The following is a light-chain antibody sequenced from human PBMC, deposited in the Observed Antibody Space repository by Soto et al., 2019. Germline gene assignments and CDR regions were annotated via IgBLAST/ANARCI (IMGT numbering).Light chain of an antibody. CDR2: AAS. CDR3: QQGYSTSWT. Sequence: DIQMTQSPSSLSASVGDRVTITCRASQSISSYLNWYQQKPGKAPKLLIYAASSLQSGVPSRFSGSGSGTDFTLTISSLQPDDFATYYCQQGYSTSWTFGQGTKGDIK. V-gene: IGKV1-39*01. CDR1: QSISSY. J-gene: IGKJ1*01.